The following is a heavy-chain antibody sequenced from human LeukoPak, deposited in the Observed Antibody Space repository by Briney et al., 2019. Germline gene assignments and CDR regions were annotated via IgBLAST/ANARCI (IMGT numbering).Heavy chain of an antibody. J-gene: IGHJ3*02. Sequence: GSLRLSCAASGFTFSSYAMHWVRQAPGKGLEWVAVISYDGSNKYYADSVKGRFTISRDNSKNTLYLQMNSLRAEDTAVYYCARDSGYYDSSGYYYGSDAFDIWGQGTMVTVSS. V-gene: IGHV3-30-3*01. CDR1: GFTFSSYA. CDR2: ISYDGSNK. CDR3: ARDSGYYDSSGYYYGSDAFDI. D-gene: IGHD3-22*01.